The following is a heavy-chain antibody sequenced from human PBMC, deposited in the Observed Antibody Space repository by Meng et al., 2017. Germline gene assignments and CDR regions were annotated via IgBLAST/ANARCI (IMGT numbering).Heavy chain of an antibody. D-gene: IGHD2/OR15-2a*01. CDR3: ARVTSSYYFDY. J-gene: IGHJ4*02. CDR1: GGSISSGGYY. CDR2: IYYSGST. Sequence: QLHFPESGPALVTPSQTLSLTCTVSGGSISSGGYYWSWIRQHQGKGLEWIGYIYYSGSTYYNPSLKSLVTISVDTSKSQFSLKLSSVTAADTAVYYCARVTSSYYFDYWGQGTLVTVSS. V-gene: IGHV4-31*01.